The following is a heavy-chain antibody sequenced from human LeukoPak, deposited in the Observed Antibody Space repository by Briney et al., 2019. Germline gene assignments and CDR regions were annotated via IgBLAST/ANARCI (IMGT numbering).Heavy chain of an antibody. CDR2: IYYGRTT. V-gene: IGHV4-39*01. J-gene: IGHJ4*02. Sequence: SETLSLTCTVSGDSISSSSHHWGWIRQSPGKGLEWIGSIYYGRTTYYNPSLNNRVSISVVTSKNQFSLQLNSMSAADTAVYYCARGGSSSPLDDWGQGTLVTVSS. D-gene: IGHD6-6*01. CDR3: ARGGSSSPLDD. CDR1: GDSISSSSHH.